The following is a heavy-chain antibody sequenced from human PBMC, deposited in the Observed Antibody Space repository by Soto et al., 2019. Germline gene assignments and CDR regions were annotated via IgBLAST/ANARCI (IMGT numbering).Heavy chain of an antibody. Sequence: GESLKISCKGSGYSFTTCWISWVRQMPGKGLEWMGKIDPSDSESNYSPSFEGHVTISADKSISTAYLQWSTLKASDTAMYYCARLGNSLATFEIWGQGTLV. V-gene: IGHV5-10-1*01. CDR3: ARLGNSLATFEI. D-gene: IGHD2-15*01. CDR2: IDPSDSES. CDR1: GYSFTTCW. J-gene: IGHJ3*02.